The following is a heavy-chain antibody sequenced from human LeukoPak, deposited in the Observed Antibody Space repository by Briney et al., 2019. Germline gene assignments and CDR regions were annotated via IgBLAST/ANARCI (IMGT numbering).Heavy chain of an antibody. CDR1: GGSISSGDYY. J-gene: IGHJ4*02. D-gene: IGHD3-22*01. CDR2: IYYSGST. V-gene: IGHV4-30-4*01. Sequence: SETLSLTCTVSGGSISSGDYYWSWIRQPPGKGLEWIGYIYYSGSTYYNPSLKSRVTISVDTSKNQFPLKLSSVTAADTAVYYCARDRDDSSGYLIDYWGQGTLVTVSS. CDR3: ARDRDDSSGYLIDY.